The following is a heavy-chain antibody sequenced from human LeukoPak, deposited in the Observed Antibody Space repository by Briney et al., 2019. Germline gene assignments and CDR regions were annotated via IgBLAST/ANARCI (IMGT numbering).Heavy chain of an antibody. V-gene: IGHV1-46*01. J-gene: IGHJ4*02. D-gene: IGHD3-10*01. CDR3: ASIYYGPGSYELGVFRGRFDY. CDR2: IYPRDGST. CDR1: GYTFTSNY. Sequence: EASVTVSCKASGYTFTSNYIHWVRQAPGQGLEWMGMIYPRDGSTSYAQKFQGRVTVTRDTSTSTVHMELSGLRSEDTAVYYCASIYYGPGSYELGVFRGRFDYWGQGTLVTVSS.